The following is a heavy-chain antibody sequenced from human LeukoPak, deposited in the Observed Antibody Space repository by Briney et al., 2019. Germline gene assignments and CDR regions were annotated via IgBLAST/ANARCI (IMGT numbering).Heavy chain of an antibody. J-gene: IGHJ4*02. Sequence: GGSLRLSCAASGFSFSTQRMHWARQAPGKGLEWVSAISGSGGSTYYADSVKGRFTISRDNSKNTLYLQMNSLRAEDTAVYYCAKSMRSYYDSSGSDYWGQGTLVTVSS. CDR1: GFSFSTQR. CDR3: AKSMRSYYDSSGSDY. D-gene: IGHD3-22*01. V-gene: IGHV3-23*01. CDR2: ISGSGGST.